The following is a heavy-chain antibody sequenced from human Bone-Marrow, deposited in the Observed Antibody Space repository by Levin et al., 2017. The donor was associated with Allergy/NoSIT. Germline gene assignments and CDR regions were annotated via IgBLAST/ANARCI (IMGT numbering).Heavy chain of an antibody. CDR1: GGTFSNYT. D-gene: IGHD1-1*01. CDR3: ASQSITTLGVNFDH. J-gene: IGHJ4*02. CDR2: ILPVFGST. Sequence: GASVKVSCKASGGTFSNYTLNWVRQAPGQGLEWMGGILPVFGSTTYAQKFQGRLTITADISTGTAYMGLGSLTSDETATYLCASQSITTLGVNFDHWGQGTRVTVSS. V-gene: IGHV1-69*06.